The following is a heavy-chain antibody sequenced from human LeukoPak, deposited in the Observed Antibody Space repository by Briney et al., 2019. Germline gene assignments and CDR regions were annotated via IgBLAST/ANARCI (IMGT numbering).Heavy chain of an antibody. CDR3: ARDLGGYCSGGSCYPYYGMDV. D-gene: IGHD2-15*01. Sequence: QAGGSLRLSCAASGFTFSSYEMNWVRQAPGKGLEWVSYISGSGSTIYYADSVKGRFTISRDNAKNSLYLQMNSLRAEDTAVYYCARDLGGYCSGGSCYPYYGMDVWGQGTTVTVSS. CDR2: ISGSGSTI. V-gene: IGHV3-48*03. J-gene: IGHJ6*02. CDR1: GFTFSSYE.